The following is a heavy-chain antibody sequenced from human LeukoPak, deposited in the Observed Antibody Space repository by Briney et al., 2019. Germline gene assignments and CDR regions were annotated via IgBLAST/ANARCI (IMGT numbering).Heavy chain of an antibody. Sequence: WASVNVSFKASGYTFTIYAMNWVRQAPGQGLEWMGWINTNTGNPTYAQGFTGRFVFSLDTSVSTAYLQISSLKAEDTAVYYCARDLNYGDYPAIDYWGQGTLVTVSS. D-gene: IGHD4-17*01. CDR2: INTNTGNP. CDR1: GYTFTIYA. J-gene: IGHJ4*02. CDR3: ARDLNYGDYPAIDY. V-gene: IGHV7-4-1*02.